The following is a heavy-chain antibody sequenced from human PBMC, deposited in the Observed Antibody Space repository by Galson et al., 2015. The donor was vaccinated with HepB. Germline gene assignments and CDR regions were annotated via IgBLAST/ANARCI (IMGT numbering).Heavy chain of an antibody. Sequence: SETLSLTCAVSGGSINSGHWWVWVRQPPGKGLEWIGEIYHSGSINYNPSLKTRLTMSIDKSKKEFSLTLTSVTAADTAVYYCVRMGIDYSEDRGLNFFDWGQGTLVTISS. CDR3: VRMGIDYSEDRGLNFFD. CDR1: GGSINSGHW. CDR2: IYHSGSI. V-gene: IGHV4-4*02. D-gene: IGHD3-16*01. J-gene: IGHJ1*01.